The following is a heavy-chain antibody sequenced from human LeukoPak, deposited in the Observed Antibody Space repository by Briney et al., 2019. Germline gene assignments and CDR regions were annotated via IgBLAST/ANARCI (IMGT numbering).Heavy chain of an antibody. V-gene: IGHV3-23*05. D-gene: IGHD5-24*01. CDR3: AKDYNTGGDGYNSYPFDY. Sequence: GGSLRLSCAVSGFTFSSNAMSWVRQAPGKGLEWVSAINSSGGSTYYADSVKVRCTISRDNSKNTLYLQMNSLIAEDTAVYYCAKDYNTGGDGYNSYPFDYWGQGTLVTVSS. CDR2: INSSGGST. J-gene: IGHJ4*02. CDR1: GFTFSSNA.